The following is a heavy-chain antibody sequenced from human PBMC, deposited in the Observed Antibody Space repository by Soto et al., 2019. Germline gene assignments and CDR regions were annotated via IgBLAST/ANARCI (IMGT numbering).Heavy chain of an antibody. Sequence: SVKVSCKAPGNTFTSYDINWVRQATGHGLEWMGWINPNSGNIGYAQKFQGRVTMTRDTAIRTAYMEVSRLRSDDTAVYYCARGRASGSYYLLDYWGQGTLVTVSS. D-gene: IGHD3-10*01. CDR2: INPNSGNI. V-gene: IGHV1-8*01. CDR3: ARGRASGSYYLLDY. CDR1: GNTFTSYD. J-gene: IGHJ4*02.